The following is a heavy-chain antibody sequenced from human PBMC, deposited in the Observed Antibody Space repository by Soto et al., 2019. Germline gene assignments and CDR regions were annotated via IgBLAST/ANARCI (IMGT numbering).Heavy chain of an antibody. V-gene: IGHV5-51*01. J-gene: IGHJ4*02. CDR3: ARALGGEYYDRRSWYSAY. D-gene: IGHD3-16*01. Sequence: PGESLKISCKGSGYKFIDYWIGWVRQVPGKGLEWMGSIYPGDFDIKYGPSFQGQVTISADKSITTVYLQWSSLKASDTGIYYCARALGGEYYDRRSWYSAYWGQGTQVTVSS. CDR1: GYKFIDYW. CDR2: IYPGDFDI.